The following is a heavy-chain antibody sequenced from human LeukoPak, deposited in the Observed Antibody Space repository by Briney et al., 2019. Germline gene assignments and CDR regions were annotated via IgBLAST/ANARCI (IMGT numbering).Heavy chain of an antibody. D-gene: IGHD3-3*01. Sequence: SETLSLTCTVSGGSISSSSYYWGWIRQPPEKGLEWIGSIYYSGSTYYNPSLKSRVTISVDTSKNQFSLKLSSVTAADTAVYYCARLGAYYDFWSGYYRGPFDYWGQGTLVTVSS. J-gene: IGHJ4*02. CDR2: IYYSGST. CDR1: GGSISSSSYY. CDR3: ARLGAYYDFWSGYYRGPFDY. V-gene: IGHV4-39*07.